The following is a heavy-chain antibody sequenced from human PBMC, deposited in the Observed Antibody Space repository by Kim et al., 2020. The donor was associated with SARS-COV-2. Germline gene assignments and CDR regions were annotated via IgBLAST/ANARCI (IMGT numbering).Heavy chain of an antibody. CDR1: GYTFTSYG. J-gene: IGHJ4*02. CDR3: ARAMITFGGVIVKAGAFDY. Sequence: ASVKVSCKASGYTFTSYGISWVRQAPGQGLEWMGWISAYNGNTNYAQKLQGRVTMTTDTSTSTAYMELRSLRSDDTAVYYCARAMITFGGVIVKAGAFDYWGQGTLVTVSS. D-gene: IGHD3-16*02. V-gene: IGHV1-18*01. CDR2: ISAYNGNT.